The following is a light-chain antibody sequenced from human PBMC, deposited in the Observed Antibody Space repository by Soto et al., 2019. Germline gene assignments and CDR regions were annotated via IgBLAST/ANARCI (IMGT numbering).Light chain of an antibody. J-gene: IGLJ2*01. CDR3: SSYTSSTNFA. CDR2: EVW. V-gene: IGLV2-14*01. Sequence: QSVLTQPASVSGSPGQSITISCTGTSSDVGGYDYVSWYQQHPGKAPKLMIYEVWNRPSGVSNRFSGSKSGNTASLTISGLQTEDEDDYYCSSYTSSTNFAFGGGTKLTVL. CDR1: SSDVGGYDY.